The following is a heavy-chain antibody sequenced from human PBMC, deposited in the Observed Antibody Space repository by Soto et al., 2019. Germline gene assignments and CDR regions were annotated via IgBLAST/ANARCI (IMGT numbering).Heavy chain of an antibody. CDR2: IKRDGSEK. CDR3: ARVRATDYEIDY. CDR1: GFMFGSYW. Sequence: GGSLRLSCTASGFMFGSYWMTWVRHVPGKGLQWVANIKRDGSEKYYVDFVKGRFTISRDNADNSVFLDMNNLRVDDTATYYCARVRATDYEIDYWGQGAL. J-gene: IGHJ4*02. D-gene: IGHD4-17*01. V-gene: IGHV3-7*03.